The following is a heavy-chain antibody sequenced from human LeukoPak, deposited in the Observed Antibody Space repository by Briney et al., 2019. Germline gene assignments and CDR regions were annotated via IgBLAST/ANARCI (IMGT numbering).Heavy chain of an antibody. CDR2: ISYDGSNK. CDR1: GFTFKNYG. V-gene: IGHV3-30*03. Sequence: GGSLRLSCAASGFTFKNYGMHWVRQAPGKGLEWVAVISYDGSNKYYADSVKGRFTISRDNSKNTLYLQMNSLRAEDTAVYYCARDRGYCSGGSCRSSGGMDVWGQGTTVTVSS. J-gene: IGHJ6*02. D-gene: IGHD2-15*01. CDR3: ARDRGYCSGGSCRSSGGMDV.